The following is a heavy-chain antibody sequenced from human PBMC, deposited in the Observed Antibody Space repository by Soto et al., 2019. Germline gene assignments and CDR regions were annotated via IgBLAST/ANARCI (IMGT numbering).Heavy chain of an antibody. CDR3: AKTPISGWREQYSFDY. V-gene: IGHV3-23*01. J-gene: IGHJ4*02. Sequence: PGVSLRLSCAASGFTFSSYAMSWVRQAPGKGLEWVSAISGSGGSTYYADSVKGRFTISRDNSKNTLYLQMNSLRAEDTAVYYCAKTPISGWREQYSFDYWGQGTLVTLS. CDR1: GFTFSSYA. D-gene: IGHD6-19*01. CDR2: ISGSGGST.